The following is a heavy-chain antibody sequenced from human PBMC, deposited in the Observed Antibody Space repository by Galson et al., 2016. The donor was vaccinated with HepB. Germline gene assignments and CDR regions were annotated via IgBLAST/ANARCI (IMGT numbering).Heavy chain of an antibody. J-gene: IGHJ4*02. CDR1: GGSISGYY. CDR3: VGTTRSYFDY. V-gene: IGHV4-59*01. CDR2: IYYSGST. Sequence: SETLSLTCTVSGGSISGYYWSWIRQPPGKGLEWIGYIYYSGSTNCSPSLKSRVTISLDTSKNQFSLKLSSVTAADTAVYYCVGTTRSYFDYWGQGTLVTVSS. D-gene: IGHD7-27*01.